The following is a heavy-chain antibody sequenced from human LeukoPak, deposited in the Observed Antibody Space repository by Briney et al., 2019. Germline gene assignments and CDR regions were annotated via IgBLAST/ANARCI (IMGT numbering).Heavy chain of an antibody. V-gene: IGHV1-69*04. J-gene: IGHJ3*02. CDR1: GGTFSSYT. CDR3: ARDLWDIVVVPAAEI. Sequence: SVKVSCKASGGTFSSYTISWVRQAPGQGLEWMGRIIPILGIANYAQKFQGRVTITAAKSTSTAYLELSSLRSGDTAVYYRARDLWDIVVVPAAEIWGQGTMVTVSS. CDR2: IIPILGIA. D-gene: IGHD2-2*01.